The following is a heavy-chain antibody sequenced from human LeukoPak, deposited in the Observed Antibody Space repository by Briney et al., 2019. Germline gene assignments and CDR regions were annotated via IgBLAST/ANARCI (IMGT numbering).Heavy chain of an antibody. CDR1: GYSISSGYY. CDR2: IYHSGST. Sequence: NSSETLSLTCAVSGYSISSGYYWGWIRQPPGKGLEWIGSIYHSGSTYYNPSLKSRVTISVDTSKNQFSLKLSSVTAADTAVYYCARTSGSGSYYLDYWGQGTLVTVSS. V-gene: IGHV4-38-2*01. J-gene: IGHJ4*02. D-gene: IGHD3-10*01. CDR3: ARTSGSGSYYLDY.